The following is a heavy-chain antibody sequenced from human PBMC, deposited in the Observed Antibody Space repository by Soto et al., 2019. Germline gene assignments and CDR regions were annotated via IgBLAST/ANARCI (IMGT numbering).Heavy chain of an antibody. Sequence: GGSLRLSCAASGFTFSSYGMHWVRQAPGKGLEWVAVISYDGSNKYYADSVKGRFTISRDNSKNTLYLQMNSLRAEETAVYYCANDFWSGYSTSYYMDVWGKGTTVTVSS. CDR3: ANDFWSGYSTSYYMDV. J-gene: IGHJ6*03. CDR2: ISYDGSNK. CDR1: GFTFSSYG. V-gene: IGHV3-30*18. D-gene: IGHD3-3*01.